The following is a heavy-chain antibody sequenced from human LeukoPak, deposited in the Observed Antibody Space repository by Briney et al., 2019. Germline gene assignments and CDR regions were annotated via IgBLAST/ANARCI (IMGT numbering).Heavy chain of an antibody. CDR1: GFTFSSYG. CDR3: TFPVPRVVPPSMNY. V-gene: IGHV3-23*01. Sequence: GGSLRLSCAVSGFTFSSYGMSWVRQAPGKGLEWVSGISGSGESRYYADSVKGRFTISRDNAKNTLHLQMNSLRAEDTAVYYCTFPVPRVVPPSMNYWGPRTLFTVSS. D-gene: IGHD2-2*01. CDR2: ISGSGESR. J-gene: IGHJ4*02.